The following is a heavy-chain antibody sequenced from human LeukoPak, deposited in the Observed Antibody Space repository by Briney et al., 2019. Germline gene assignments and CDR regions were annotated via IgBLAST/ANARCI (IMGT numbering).Heavy chain of an antibody. D-gene: IGHD1-1*01. J-gene: IGHJ4*02. Sequence: SVKVSRKASGGTFSYYEINWVRQAPGQGLEWMGGITPMFGTTNYAQKFQGRVTIIADESTSTAYMEMSSLRSEDTALYYCATNSATRGNFFDSWGQGSLVTISS. CDR3: ATNSATRGNFFDS. CDR2: ITPMFGTT. V-gene: IGHV1-69*13. CDR1: GGTFSYYE.